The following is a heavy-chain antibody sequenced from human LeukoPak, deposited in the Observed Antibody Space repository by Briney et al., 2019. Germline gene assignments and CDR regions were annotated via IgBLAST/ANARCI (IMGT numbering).Heavy chain of an antibody. D-gene: IGHD3-10*01. J-gene: IGHJ4*02. CDR2: ISTDSVYT. Sequence: PGGSLRLSCAASGFSFRDYYMSWIRQAPGKGLEWVSFISTDSVYTNYADPVKGRFTISRDNAKNSLYLRLNSLRAEDTAVYYCARESHGTGDQWGQGTLVTVSS. CDR1: GFSFRDYY. CDR3: ARESHGTGDQ. V-gene: IGHV3-11*05.